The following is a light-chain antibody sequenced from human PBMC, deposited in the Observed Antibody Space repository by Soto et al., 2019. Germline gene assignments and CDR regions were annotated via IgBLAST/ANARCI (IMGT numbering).Light chain of an antibody. J-gene: IGLJ1*01. CDR1: RSVFVVFNY. CDR2: DVD. CDR3: CSYAGSYTYV. V-gene: IGLV2-11*01. Sequence: QSVLTQPRSVSGSPGQSVTISCTGTRSVFVVFNYVSWYQQHPGKAPKLMIYDVDKRPSGFPDRFSGSKSGNTASLTISGLQAEDEADYYCCSYAGSYTYVFGTGTKVTVL.